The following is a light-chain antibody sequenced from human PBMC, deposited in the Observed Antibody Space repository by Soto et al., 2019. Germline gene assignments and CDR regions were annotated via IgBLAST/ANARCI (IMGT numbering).Light chain of an antibody. J-gene: IGKJ1*01. CDR3: LQDYNYPWT. V-gene: IGKV1-6*01. CDR1: QGIGND. CDR2: AAS. Sequence: AIQMTQSPSSLSASVGDRVTITCRASQGIGNDLGWYQQKPGKAPKLLIYAASSLQSGVPSRFSGSGSGTDFTLTISSLQPEDFATYYCLQDYNYPWTFGQGTMV.